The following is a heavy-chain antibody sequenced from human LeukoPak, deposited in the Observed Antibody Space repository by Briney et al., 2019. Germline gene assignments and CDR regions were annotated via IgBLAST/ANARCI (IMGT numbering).Heavy chain of an antibody. CDR1: GYTFTGYY. CDR3: ATGVATAFTY. V-gene: IGHV1-2*02. D-gene: IGHD5-12*01. CDR2: INPDSGDS. J-gene: IGHJ4*02. Sequence: GSVKVSCKASGYTFTGYYIHWVRQAPGQGLEWMAWINPDSGDSYSAPKFQGRVTMTRDTSTSTASMEVSWLSSDDTAVYYCATGVATAFTYWGQGTLVTVSS.